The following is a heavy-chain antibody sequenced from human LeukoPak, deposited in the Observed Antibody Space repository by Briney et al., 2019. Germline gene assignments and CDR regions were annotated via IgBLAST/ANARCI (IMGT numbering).Heavy chain of an antibody. CDR1: GFTFSSYA. J-gene: IGHJ5*02. CDR2: ISGSGGST. CDR3: AKDRGLAVAGLNWFDP. Sequence: GGSLRLSCAAPGFTFSSYAMSWVRQAPGKGLEWVSAISGSGGSTYYADSVKGRFTISRDNSKNTLYLQMNSLRAEDTAVYYCAKDRGLAVAGLNWFDPWGQGTLVTVSS. D-gene: IGHD6-19*01. V-gene: IGHV3-23*01.